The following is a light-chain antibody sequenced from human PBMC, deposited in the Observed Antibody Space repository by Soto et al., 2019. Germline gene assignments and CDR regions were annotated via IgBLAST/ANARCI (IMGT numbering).Light chain of an antibody. J-gene: IGKJ1*01. CDR3: QQYYSYPQT. CDR2: AAS. V-gene: IGKV1-8*01. CDR1: QGISSY. Sequence: IRVTQSPSSLSACTGGRVTITCRASQGISSYLAWYQQKPGKAPKLLIYAASTLQSGVPSRFSGSGSGTDFTLTISCLQSEDFATYYCQQYYSYPQTFGQGTKVDIK.